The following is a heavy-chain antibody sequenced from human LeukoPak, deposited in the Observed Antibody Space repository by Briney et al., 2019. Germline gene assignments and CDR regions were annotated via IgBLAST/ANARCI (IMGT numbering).Heavy chain of an antibody. Sequence: SETLSLTCTVSGGSISSSSYYWGWIRQPPGKGLEWIGSIYYSGSTYYNPSLKSRVTISVDTSKNQFSLKLSSVTAADTAVYYCARYEIAVAVYYFDYWGQGTLVTVSS. CDR2: IYYSGST. CDR3: ARYEIAVAVYYFDY. CDR1: GGSISSSSYY. D-gene: IGHD6-19*01. V-gene: IGHV4-39*07. J-gene: IGHJ4*02.